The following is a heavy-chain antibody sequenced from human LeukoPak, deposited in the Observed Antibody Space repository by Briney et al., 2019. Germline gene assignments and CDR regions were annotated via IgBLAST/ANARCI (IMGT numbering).Heavy chain of an antibody. CDR3: AMGHDQLLLHNWFDH. J-gene: IGHJ5*02. CDR2: VYHTGRT. CDR1: GGSLGVHY. D-gene: IGHD2-2*01. Sequence: RPSETLSLTCTLSGGSLGVHYWSWIRQPLGKQLEWIGYVYHTGRTNYNPSLRSRVTMSVDAPQHRISLDLTSVTAADTAVYYCAMGHDQLLLHNWFDHWGQGIPVIVSS. V-gene: IGHV4-59*11.